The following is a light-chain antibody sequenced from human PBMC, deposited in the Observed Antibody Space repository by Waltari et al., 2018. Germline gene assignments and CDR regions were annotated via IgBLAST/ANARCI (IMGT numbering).Light chain of an antibody. CDR3: CSYAGSYTWV. Sequence: QSALTQPRSVSGSPGQSVTISCTGTSSAVGGFNYVSWYQQHPGRAPQLMIYDVNKRPSGVPDRFSGTKSGNTASLTISGLQAEDEADYYCCSYAGSYTWVFGGGTKLTVL. J-gene: IGLJ3*02. V-gene: IGLV2-11*01. CDR1: SSAVGGFNY. CDR2: DVN.